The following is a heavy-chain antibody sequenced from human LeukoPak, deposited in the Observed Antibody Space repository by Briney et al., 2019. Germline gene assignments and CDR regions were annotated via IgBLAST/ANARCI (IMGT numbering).Heavy chain of an antibody. J-gene: IGHJ4*02. CDR3: ARVPSP. CDR1: GGYFSGYY. V-gene: IGHV4-34*01. Sequence: SETLSLTCAVYGGYFSGYYWSWIRQPPGKGLEWIGSFYHSGSTYYSPSLKSRVTISLDTSKNQFSLKLSSVTAADTAIYYCARVPSPWGQGTLVTVSS. CDR2: FYHSGST.